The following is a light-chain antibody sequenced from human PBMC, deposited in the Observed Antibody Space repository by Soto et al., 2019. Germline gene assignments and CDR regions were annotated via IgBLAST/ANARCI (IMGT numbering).Light chain of an antibody. Sequence: EIVMTQSPAILSVSPGERATLSCRASQSVGSTLARYQQKPGQSPSRLVYGPSTRANGSPARFSGRGSGTEFKLTISTLQSEDVAVYYCQQYNQWPPYTFGQGTRVEMK. J-gene: IGKJ2*01. CDR2: GPS. CDR3: QQYNQWPPYT. V-gene: IGKV3-15*01. CDR1: QSVGST.